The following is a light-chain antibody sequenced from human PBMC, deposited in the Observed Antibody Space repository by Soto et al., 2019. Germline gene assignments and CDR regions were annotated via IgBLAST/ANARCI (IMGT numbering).Light chain of an antibody. CDR2: DAS. V-gene: IGKV1-33*01. CDR1: QAIGNF. Sequence: DIQMTQSPSSLSASIGDRVTISCQASQAIGNFLNWYQQKPGKAPYLLIYDASNLDTGVSSRFSGSGSGRDFSFTITSLQPDDVATYFCQQYGSLPITFGQGTRLDIK. J-gene: IGKJ5*01. CDR3: QQYGSLPIT.